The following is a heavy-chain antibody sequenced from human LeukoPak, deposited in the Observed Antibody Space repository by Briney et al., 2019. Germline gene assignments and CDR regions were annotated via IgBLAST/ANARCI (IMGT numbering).Heavy chain of an antibody. V-gene: IGHV4-30-2*01. CDR2: IYHSGST. Sequence: SSETLSLTCTVSGGSISSGGYYWSWIRQPPGKGLEWIGYIYHSGSTYYNPSLKSRVTISVDRSKNQFSLKLSSVTAADTAVYYCARERYDSYYYYGMDVWGQGTTVTVSS. CDR3: ARERYDSYYYYGMDV. CDR1: GGSISSGGYY. D-gene: IGHD1-1*01. J-gene: IGHJ6*02.